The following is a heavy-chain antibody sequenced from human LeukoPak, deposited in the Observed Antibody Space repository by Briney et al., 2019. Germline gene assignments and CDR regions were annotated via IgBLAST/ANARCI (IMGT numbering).Heavy chain of an antibody. Sequence: GGSLRLSCAASGFIFSDHYMSWVRQAPGKGLEWVSSTSCIGVSTYYADSLKGRFTISRDNSKNTLYLQMNNLRAEDTAVYYCAKNSASGSYSMAFFDYWGQGTLVTVSS. CDR3: AKNSASGSYSMAFFDY. CDR2: TSCIGVST. CDR1: GFIFSDHY. D-gene: IGHD3-10*01. V-gene: IGHV3-23*01. J-gene: IGHJ4*02.